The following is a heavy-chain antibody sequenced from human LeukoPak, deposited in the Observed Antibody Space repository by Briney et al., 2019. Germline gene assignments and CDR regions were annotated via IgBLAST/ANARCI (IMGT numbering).Heavy chain of an antibody. CDR3: ARDSDYGDLIFDY. J-gene: IGHJ4*02. CDR1: GFTFSSYD. CDR2: IRSSSSSI. V-gene: IGHV3-48*01. Sequence: GGSLRLSCAASGFTFSSYDMNWLRQAPGDGLEWVSYIRSSSSSIYYADSVKGRFAISRDNAKNSLYLQMNSLRAEDTAVYYCARDSDYGDLIFDYWGQGTLVSVSS. D-gene: IGHD4-17*01.